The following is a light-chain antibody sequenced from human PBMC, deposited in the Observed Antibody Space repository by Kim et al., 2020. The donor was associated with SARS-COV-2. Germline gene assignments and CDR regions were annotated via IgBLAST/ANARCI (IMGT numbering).Light chain of an antibody. CDR2: DVT. V-gene: IGLV2-14*01. J-gene: IGLJ2*01. CDR1: SSDIGGYNS. CDR3: SSYTSTTTLI. Sequence: QSALTQRASVSGSPGRSITISCTGTSSDIGGYNSVSWYQQHPGKAPKLMICDVTERPSGVSNRFSGSKSGNTASLTISGLQAEDEADYYCSSYTSTTTLIIGGGTQLTVL.